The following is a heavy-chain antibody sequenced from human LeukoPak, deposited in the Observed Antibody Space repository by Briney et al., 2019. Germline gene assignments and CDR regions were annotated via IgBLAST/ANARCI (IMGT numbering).Heavy chain of an antibody. CDR3: ARGPNYRDRVDYLDS. CDR1: GFIFSSHW. Sequence: PGGSLRLSCAASGFIFSSHWMTWFRQVPGKGLEVVASIKQGGSEKYYADSVKGRFTFPRDNAKNSLNLQMNSLSAGDTAVYYCARGPNYRDRVDYLDSWGQGTKVTVSS. J-gene: IGHJ4*02. D-gene: IGHD4-17*01. CDR2: IKQGGSEK. V-gene: IGHV3-7*01.